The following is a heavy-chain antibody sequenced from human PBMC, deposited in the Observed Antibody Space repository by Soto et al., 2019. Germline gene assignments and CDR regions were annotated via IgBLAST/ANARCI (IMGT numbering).Heavy chain of an antibody. D-gene: IGHD3-3*01. CDR2: MNPNSGNT. CDR1: GYTFTSYD. Sequence: ASVKVSCKASGYTFTSYDINWVRQATGQGLEWMGWMNPNSGNTGYAQKFKGRVTMTRNTSISTAYMELSSLRSEDTAVYYCARVLVLRSLDWLTTETHTRGYDYGMDVWGQGTTVTVSS. J-gene: IGHJ6*01. CDR3: ARVLVLRSLDWLTTETHTRGYDYGMDV. V-gene: IGHV1-8*01.